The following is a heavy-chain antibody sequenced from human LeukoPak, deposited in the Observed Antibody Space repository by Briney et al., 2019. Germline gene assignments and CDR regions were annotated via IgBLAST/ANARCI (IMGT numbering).Heavy chain of an antibody. J-gene: IGHJ4*02. CDR1: GYTFISYD. CDR3: ARGLYYYDSNGRTPYDY. CDR2: MTPNSGIT. V-gene: IGHV1-8*01. D-gene: IGHD3-22*01. Sequence: ALVKVSCKASGYTFISYDINWVRQATGQGLEWMGWMTPNSGITGYAQKFQGRVSMTRNTSISTAYMELSSLKSEDTAVYYCARGLYYYDSNGRTPYDYWGQGTLVTVSS.